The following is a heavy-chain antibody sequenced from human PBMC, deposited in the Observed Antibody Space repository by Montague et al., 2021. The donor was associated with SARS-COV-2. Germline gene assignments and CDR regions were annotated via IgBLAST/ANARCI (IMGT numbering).Heavy chain of an antibody. CDR2: VSASRST. CDR3: ARDVVAAPGAFDY. CDR1: GDSISYFY. D-gene: IGHD6-13*01. V-gene: IGHV4-4*07. J-gene: IGHJ4*02. Sequence: SETLSLTCTVSGDSISYFYWSWIRQPAGKGLEWIGLVSASRSTNYNPSLNSRVTMSVDTSKKQFSLRLRPVSAADTDVSYCARDVVAAPGAFDYWGQGTLVTVSS.